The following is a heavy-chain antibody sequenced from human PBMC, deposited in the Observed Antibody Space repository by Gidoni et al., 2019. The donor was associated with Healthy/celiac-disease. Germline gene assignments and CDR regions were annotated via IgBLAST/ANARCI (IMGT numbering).Heavy chain of an antibody. CDR3: AKDSGGDNAFDI. D-gene: IGHD6-19*01. Sequence: EVQLLESGGGLVQPGGSLRLSCAAPGFTFSSYAMSWVRQAPGQGLVWVSAISGSGGSTYYADSVKGRFTISRDNSKNTLYLQMNSLRAEDTAVYYCAKDSGGDNAFDIWGQGTMVTVSS. CDR2: ISGSGGST. V-gene: IGHV3-23*01. CDR1: GFTFSSYA. J-gene: IGHJ3*02.